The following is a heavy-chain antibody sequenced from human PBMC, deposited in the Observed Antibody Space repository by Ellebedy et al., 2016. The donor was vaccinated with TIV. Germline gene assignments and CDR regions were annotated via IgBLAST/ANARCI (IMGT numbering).Heavy chain of an antibody. CDR3: ARVPTLVYPYFDL. D-gene: IGHD3-16*01. CDR2: LSASGGST. Sequence: GESLKISCVVSGFTFSSYAMSWVRQAPGKGLEWVSSLSASGGSTYYADSVKGRFTGSTDMSRNTLYLQMNNLRPEDTAVYYCARVPTLVYPYFDLWGRGTRVTVSS. J-gene: IGHJ2*01. V-gene: IGHV3-23*01. CDR1: GFTFSSYA.